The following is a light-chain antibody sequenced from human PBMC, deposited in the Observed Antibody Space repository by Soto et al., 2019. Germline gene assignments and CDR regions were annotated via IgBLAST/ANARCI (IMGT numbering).Light chain of an antibody. J-gene: IGKJ1*01. V-gene: IGKV1-27*01. Sequence: DLQMTQSPSSLSASVGDSVTITCRASQGISNFLAWYQQKPGKVPKLLIYAAFTLQSGVPSRFSGSGSATDFTLTISSLQPEDVATYCCQKYDSAPWTFGQGTKVEIK. CDR2: AAF. CDR1: QGISNF. CDR3: QKYDSAPWT.